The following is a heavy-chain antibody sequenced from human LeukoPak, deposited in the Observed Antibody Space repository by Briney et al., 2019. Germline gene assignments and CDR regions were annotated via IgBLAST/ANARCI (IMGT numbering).Heavy chain of an antibody. J-gene: IGHJ5*02. CDR1: GRSISSYS. V-gene: IGHV4-4*07. CDR2: IYASGGT. Sequence: KPSETLSLTCTVSGRSISSYSWSWLRQPAGKGLEWIGRIYASGGTNYNPSLMSRVTMSVDTSKNPLFLKVNSGTAADTAVYYCAREGSSGSYSRFDPWGQGTLVTVSS. CDR3: AREGSSGSYSRFDP. D-gene: IGHD6-19*01.